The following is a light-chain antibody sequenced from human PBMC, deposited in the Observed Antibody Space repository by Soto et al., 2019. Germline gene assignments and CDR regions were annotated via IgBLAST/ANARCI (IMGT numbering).Light chain of an antibody. CDR3: CSYAGSSTEV. CDR1: RSDVGSYNL. V-gene: IGLV2-23*01. CDR2: EGS. Sequence: QSVLTQPASVSGSPGQSITISCTGTRSDVGSYNLVSWYQQHPGKAPKLMIYEGSKRPSGVSNRFSGSKSGTTASLTISGLQAEDEADYYCCSYAGSSTEVFGTGTKATVL. J-gene: IGLJ1*01.